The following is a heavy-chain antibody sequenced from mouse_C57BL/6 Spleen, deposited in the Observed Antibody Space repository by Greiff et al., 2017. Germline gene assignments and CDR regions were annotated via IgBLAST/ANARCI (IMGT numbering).Heavy chain of an antibody. CDR2: INPSNGGT. J-gene: IGHJ1*03. D-gene: IGHD1-1*01. V-gene: IGHV1-53*01. Sequence: QVQLQQPGTELVKPGASVKLSCKASGYTFTSYWMHWVKQRPGQGLEWIGNINPSNGGTNYNEKFKSKATLTVDKSSSTAYMQLSSLTSEDYAVYYCARGHYYGSRNWYFDVWGTGTTVTVSS. CDR3: ARGHYYGSRNWYFDV. CDR1: GYTFTSYW.